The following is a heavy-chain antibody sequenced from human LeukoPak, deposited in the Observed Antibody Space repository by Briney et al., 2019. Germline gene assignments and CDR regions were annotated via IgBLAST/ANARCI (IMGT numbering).Heavy chain of an antibody. D-gene: IGHD1-14*01. CDR3: ARYNTGRSDY. CDR2: TRGEGGLT. Sequence: GGSMRLSCAASGFTLRRYWMHWVRQAPGKGLVWVSRTRGEGGLTIYVDSVAGRFTIYRDNAEHTLYLQMNSLRDEDTTVYHCARYNTGRSDYWGQGTLVTVSS. V-gene: IGHV3-74*01. CDR1: GFTLRRYW. J-gene: IGHJ4*01.